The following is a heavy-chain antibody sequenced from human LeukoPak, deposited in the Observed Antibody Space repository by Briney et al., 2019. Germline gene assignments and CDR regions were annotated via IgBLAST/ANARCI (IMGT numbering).Heavy chain of an antibody. J-gene: IGHJ4*02. CDR1: EFTFSSYA. CDR2: ISGSSGRT. V-gene: IGHV3-23*01. Sequence: GGSLRLSCAASEFTFSSYAMSWVRQAPGKGLEWVSRISGSSGRTYYTDSVTGWFTISRDNSKNMVYLQMNSLRAEDTAIYYCARDDAADGGYLDHWGQGTLVTVSS. CDR3: ARDDAADGGYLDH. D-gene: IGHD3-10*01.